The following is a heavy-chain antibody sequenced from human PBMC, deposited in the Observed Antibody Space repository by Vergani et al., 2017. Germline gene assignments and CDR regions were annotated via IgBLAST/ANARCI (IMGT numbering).Heavy chain of an antibody. CDR2: ISWNSGAV. Sequence: EVDLVESGGGLAQPGGSLRLSCEASGITFWKFGMHWVRQGPGKGLEWVSGISWNSGAVDYADSVRGRFTISSDNAKNSLFLEMNSLRFEDTAVYFCTKGSVYYHDSAGHGYDPYTGFDLWGQGRLVTVSS. D-gene: IGHD5-12*01. CDR1: GITFWKFG. CDR3: TKGSVYYHDSAGHGYDPYTGFDL. J-gene: IGHJ3*01. V-gene: IGHV3-9*01.